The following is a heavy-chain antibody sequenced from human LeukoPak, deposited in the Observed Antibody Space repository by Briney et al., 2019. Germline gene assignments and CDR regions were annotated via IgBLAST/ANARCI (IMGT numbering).Heavy chain of an antibody. D-gene: IGHD4-17*01. Sequence: GGSLRLSCAASGFTFSSYAMHWVRQAPGKGLEWVAVISYDGSNKYYADSVKGRFTISRDNSKNTLYLQMNSLRAEDTAVYYCAREGDYGDYHAFDIWGQGTMVTVSS. CDR2: ISYDGSNK. V-gene: IGHV3-30*14. J-gene: IGHJ3*02. CDR3: AREGDYGDYHAFDI. CDR1: GFTFSSYA.